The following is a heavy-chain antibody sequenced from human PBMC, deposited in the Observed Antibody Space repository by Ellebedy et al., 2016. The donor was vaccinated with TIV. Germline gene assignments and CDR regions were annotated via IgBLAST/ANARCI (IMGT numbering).Heavy chain of an antibody. V-gene: IGHV5-51*01. CDR1: GYSFTSYW. Sequence: GESLKISCKGSGYSFTSYWIGWVRQMPGKGLEWMGIIYPGDSDTRYSPSFQGQVTISADKSISTAYPQWSSLKASDTAMYYCARGQGGDYDSEYFQHWGQGTLVTVSS. J-gene: IGHJ1*01. CDR2: IYPGDSDT. D-gene: IGHD5-12*01. CDR3: ARGQGGDYDSEYFQH.